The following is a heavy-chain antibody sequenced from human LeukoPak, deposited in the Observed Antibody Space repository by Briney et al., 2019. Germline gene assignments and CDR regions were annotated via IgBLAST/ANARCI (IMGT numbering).Heavy chain of an antibody. CDR2: IYHDGST. CDR3: ARAYHSSWYLNWFDP. J-gene: IGHJ5*02. Sequence: KPSETLSLTCAVSGDSINSSNWWNWVRQPPGKGLEWIGEIYHDGSTNYKPSLKSRVTISVDTSNNQFSLKVSSVTAADTAVYYCARAYHSSWYLNWFDPWGQGTLVTVSS. V-gene: IGHV4-4*02. D-gene: IGHD6-13*01. CDR1: GDSINSSNW.